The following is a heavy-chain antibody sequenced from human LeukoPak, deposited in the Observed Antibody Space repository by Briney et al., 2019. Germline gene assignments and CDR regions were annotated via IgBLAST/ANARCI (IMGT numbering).Heavy chain of an antibody. CDR3: ARDLIAAAGSR. V-gene: IGHV3-11*01. CDR2: ISSSGSTI. D-gene: IGHD6-13*01. Sequence: GGSLRLSCAASGFTFSVYYMSWIRQAPGKGLEWVSYISSSGSTIYYADSVKGRFTISRDNAKNSLYLQMNNLRAEDTAVYYCARDLIAAAGSRWGQGTLVTVSS. J-gene: IGHJ4*02. CDR1: GFTFSVYY.